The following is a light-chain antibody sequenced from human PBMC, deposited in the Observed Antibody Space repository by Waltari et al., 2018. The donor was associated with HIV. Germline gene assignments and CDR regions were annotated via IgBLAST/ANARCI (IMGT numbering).Light chain of an antibody. CDR1: SSDVGSYNL. CDR3: CSYAGSSTFKV. Sequence: QSALTQPASVSGSPGQSITISCTGTSSDVGSYNLVSWYQQHPGKDPKLLIYEVNKRHSGVSNRLSGSKSGNTASLTISGLQAEDEADYYCCSYAGSSTFKVFGGGTKLTVL. J-gene: IGLJ2*01. CDR2: EVN. V-gene: IGLV2-23*02.